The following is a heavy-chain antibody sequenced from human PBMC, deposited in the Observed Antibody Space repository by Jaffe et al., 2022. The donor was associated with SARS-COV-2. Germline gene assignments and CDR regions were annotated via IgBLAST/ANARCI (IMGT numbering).Heavy chain of an antibody. CDR3: AARKGLEMTS. CDR2: ISGSGGST. CDR1: GFTFSNYV. V-gene: IGHV3-23*01. D-gene: IGHD4-17*01. J-gene: IGHJ4*02. Sequence: EVQLLESGGALVQPGGSLRLSCAASGFTFSNYVMNWVRQAPGKGLEWVSSISGSGGSTFYADSVKGRFTISRDSSKDTLYLQMHSLRAEDTAVYYCAARKGLEMTSWGQGTLVTVSS.